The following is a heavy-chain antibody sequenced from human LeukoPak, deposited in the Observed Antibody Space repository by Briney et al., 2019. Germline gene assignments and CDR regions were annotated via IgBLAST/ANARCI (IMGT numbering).Heavy chain of an antibody. CDR1: GESMRNHY. J-gene: IGHJ4*02. CDR2: IHYSGNT. Sequence: SETLSLTCTVSGESMRNHYWSWIRQPPGKGLEWIGYIHYSGNTNYNVSLKSRVTISADMSKNQFSLKLSSVTAADTAVYYCARSSGYYYDSSGQDYWGQGTLVTVSS. CDR3: ARSSGYYYDSSGQDY. V-gene: IGHV4-59*11. D-gene: IGHD3-22*01.